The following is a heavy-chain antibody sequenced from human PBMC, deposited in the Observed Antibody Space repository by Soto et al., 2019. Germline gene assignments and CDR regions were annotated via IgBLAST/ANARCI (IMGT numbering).Heavy chain of an antibody. CDR2: ISYDGSNK. Sequence: QVQLVESGGGVVQPGRSLRLSCAASGFTFSSYAMHWVRQAPGKGLEWVAVISYDGSNKYYADSVKGRFTISRDNSKNTLYLQMNSLRAEDTAVYYCARDRNWGFDYWGQGTLVTVSS. CDR1: GFTFSSYA. CDR3: ARDRNWGFDY. J-gene: IGHJ4*02. V-gene: IGHV3-30-3*01. D-gene: IGHD7-27*01.